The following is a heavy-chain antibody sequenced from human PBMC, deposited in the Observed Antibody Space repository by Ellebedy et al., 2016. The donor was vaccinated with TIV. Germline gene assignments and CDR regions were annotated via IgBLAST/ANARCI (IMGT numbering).Heavy chain of an antibody. Sequence: GESLKISXAASGFTFKDYPMTWVRQAPGKGLEWVSSVSGSGYRTDYADSVKGRFTISRDNSKNTLYLQMSGLRVDDTAIYYCAREAIGYFDLWGRGTRVTVSS. CDR1: GFTFKDYP. V-gene: IGHV3-23*01. CDR3: AREAIGYFDL. D-gene: IGHD2-2*01. J-gene: IGHJ2*01. CDR2: VSGSGYRT.